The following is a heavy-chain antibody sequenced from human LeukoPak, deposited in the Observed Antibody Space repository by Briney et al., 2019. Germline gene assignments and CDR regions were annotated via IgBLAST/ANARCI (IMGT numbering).Heavy chain of an antibody. CDR1: GGSISSYY. D-gene: IGHD3-22*01. V-gene: IGHV4-59*07. Sequence: PSDTLSLTCTVSGGSISSYYWSWIRQPPGKGLEWIGYIYYSGSTNYNPSLKSRVTISVDTSKNQFSLKLSSVTAADTAVYYCARATVGDYYDSSGPPHHLIGAFDYWGQGTLVTVSS. J-gene: IGHJ4*02. CDR2: IYYSGST. CDR3: ARATVGDYYDSSGPPHHLIGAFDY.